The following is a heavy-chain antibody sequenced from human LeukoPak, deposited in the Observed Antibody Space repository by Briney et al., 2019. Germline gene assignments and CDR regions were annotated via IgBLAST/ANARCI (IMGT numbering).Heavy chain of an antibody. CDR1: GFTFSSYA. J-gene: IGHJ6*03. V-gene: IGHV3-23*01. D-gene: IGHD3-22*01. CDR3: ALRPSVIVYYYYYYMDV. Sequence: PGGSLRLSCAASGFTFSSYAMSWVRQAPGKGLEWVSAISGSGGSTYYADSVKGRFTISRDNSKNTLYLQMNSLRAEDTAVYYCALRPSVIVYYYYYYMDVWGKGTTVTVSS. CDR2: ISGSGGST.